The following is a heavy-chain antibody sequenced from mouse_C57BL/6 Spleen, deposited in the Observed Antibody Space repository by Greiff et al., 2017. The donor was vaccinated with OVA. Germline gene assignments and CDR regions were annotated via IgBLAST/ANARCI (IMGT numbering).Heavy chain of an antibody. V-gene: IGHV1-66*01. CDR2: IYPGSGNT. CDR3: ALDSSGFAY. D-gene: IGHD3-2*02. Sequence: VQRVESGPELVKPGASVKISCKASGYSFTSYYIHWVKQRPGQGLEWIGWIYPGSGNTKYNEKFKGKATLTADTSSSTAYMQLSSLTSEDSAVYYCALDSSGFAYWGQGTLVTVSA. J-gene: IGHJ3*01. CDR1: GYSFTSYY.